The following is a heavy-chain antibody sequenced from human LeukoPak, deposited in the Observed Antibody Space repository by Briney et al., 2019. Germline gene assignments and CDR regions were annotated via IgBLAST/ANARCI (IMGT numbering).Heavy chain of an antibody. Sequence: GGSLRLSCAASGFTFSSYSMNWVRQAPGKGLEWVSSISSSSSYIYYADSVKGRFTISRDNSKNTLYLQMNSLRAEDTAVHYCAKDFYMLGYCSGGSCYYFDYWGQGTLVTVSS. CDR1: GFTFSSYS. D-gene: IGHD2-15*01. CDR2: ISSSSSYI. V-gene: IGHV3-21*04. J-gene: IGHJ4*02. CDR3: AKDFYMLGYCSGGSCYYFDY.